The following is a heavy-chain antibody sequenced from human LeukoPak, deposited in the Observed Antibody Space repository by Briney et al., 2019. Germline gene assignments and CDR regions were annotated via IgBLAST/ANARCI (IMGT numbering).Heavy chain of an antibody. Sequence: GGSLRLSCAASGFTFSRYDMSWVRQAPGKGLEWVGRKSKTDGGTIDYAAPVKGRFTISRDDSKNTLFLQMNSLKIEDTAVYYCTTVTLRPVGLWGQGTLVTVSS. CDR1: GFTFSRYD. V-gene: IGHV3-15*05. D-gene: IGHD3-10*01. CDR2: KSKTDGGTI. CDR3: TTVTLRPVGL. J-gene: IGHJ4*02.